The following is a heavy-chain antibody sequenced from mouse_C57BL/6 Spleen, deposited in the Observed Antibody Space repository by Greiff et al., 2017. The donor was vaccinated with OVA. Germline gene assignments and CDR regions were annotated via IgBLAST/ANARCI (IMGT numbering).Heavy chain of an antibody. J-gene: IGHJ2*01. CDR1: GYTFTDYD. CDR3: TRDYDSSYFDY. V-gene: IGHV1-15*01. Sequence: QVQLQQSGAELVRPGASVTLSCKASGYTFTDYDMHWVKQTPVHGLEWIGAIDPETGGTAYNQKFKGKAILTAYKSSSTAYMELRSLTSDDSAVYYCTRDYDSSYFDYWGQGTTLTVSS. D-gene: IGHD1-1*01. CDR2: IDPETGGT.